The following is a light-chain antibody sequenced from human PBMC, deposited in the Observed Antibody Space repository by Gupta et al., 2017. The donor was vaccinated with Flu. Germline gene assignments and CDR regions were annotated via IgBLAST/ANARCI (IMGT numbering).Light chain of an antibody. Sequence: EIVLTQSPVTLSLSPGERATLSCRASQSISRSYLAWYQQKPGQAPRLLIYGASSRATGIPDRFSGSGSGTDFTLTISRLEPEDFAVYYCQQDSSSPFTFGDGTKVDIK. V-gene: IGKV3-20*01. J-gene: IGKJ3*01. CDR3: QQDSSSPFT. CDR1: QSISRSY. CDR2: GAS.